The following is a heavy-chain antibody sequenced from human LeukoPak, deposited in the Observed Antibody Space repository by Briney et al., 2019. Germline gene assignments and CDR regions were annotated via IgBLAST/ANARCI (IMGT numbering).Heavy chain of an antibody. Sequence: GGSLRLSCAASGFTFSDYSMNWVRQAPGKGLEWVSSISSSSSYIYYADSVKGRFTISRDNAKNSLYLQMNSLRAEDTAVYYCARAEGGDGYNYDYWGQGTLVTVSS. CDR2: ISSSSSYI. D-gene: IGHD5-24*01. V-gene: IGHV3-21*01. J-gene: IGHJ4*02. CDR1: GFTFSDYS. CDR3: ARAEGGDGYNYDY.